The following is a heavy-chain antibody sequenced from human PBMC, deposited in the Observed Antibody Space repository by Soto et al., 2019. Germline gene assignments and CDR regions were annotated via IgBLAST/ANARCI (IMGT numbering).Heavy chain of an antibody. CDR1: GFIFSDSA. V-gene: IGHV3-73*01. CDR2: IRSKNSSYAT. Sequence: GGSLRLSCAASGFIFSDSAIHWVRQASGKGLEWVGRIRSKNSSYATGYAASVKGRFTVSRDDSKNTAYLQMDGLRSEDTAVYYYTCGKRRATLDYSGQRTVVTVSS. D-gene: IGHD2-15*01. J-gene: IGHJ4*02. CDR3: TCGKRRATLDY.